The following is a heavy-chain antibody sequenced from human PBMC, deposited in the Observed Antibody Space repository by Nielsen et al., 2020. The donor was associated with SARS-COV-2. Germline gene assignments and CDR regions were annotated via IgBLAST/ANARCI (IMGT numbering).Heavy chain of an antibody. CDR2: IIPILGIA. D-gene: IGHD6-13*01. Sequence: WVRQAPGQGLEWMGRIIPILGIANYAQKFQGRVTITADKSTSTAYMELSSLRSEDTAVYYCARELTGIAAAGTYYYYYYMDVWGKGTTVTVSS. V-gene: IGHV1-69*04. J-gene: IGHJ6*03. CDR3: ARELTGIAAAGTYYYYYYMDV.